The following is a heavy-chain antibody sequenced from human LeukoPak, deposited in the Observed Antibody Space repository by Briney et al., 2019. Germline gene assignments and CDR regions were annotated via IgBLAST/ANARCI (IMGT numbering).Heavy chain of an antibody. D-gene: IGHD6-13*01. V-gene: IGHV3-73*01. CDR3: ITRPEDAAAGLDF. Sequence: GGSLILSCAASGFTFSGSAMHWVRQASGKGLEWVGRIRSKANSYATAYAASVKGRFTISRDDSKNTAYLQMNSLKTEDTAVYYCITRPEDAAAGLDFWGQGTLVTVSS. CDR2: IRSKANSYAT. J-gene: IGHJ4*02. CDR1: GFTFSGSA.